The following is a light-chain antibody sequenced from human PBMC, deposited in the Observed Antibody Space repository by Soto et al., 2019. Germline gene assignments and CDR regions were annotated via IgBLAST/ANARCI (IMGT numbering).Light chain of an antibody. J-gene: IGLJ2*01. CDR1: NSDVGAYNY. V-gene: IGLV2-14*01. CDR2: EVR. Sequence: QSALTQPASVSGSPGQSITISCTGTNSDVGAYNYVSWYQQHPGKAPQLMIFEVRDRPAAVSNRFSGSESGNTASLTLSGLQAEYEAHYYCSSYTRSNTLVFGGGTQLTVL. CDR3: SSYTRSNTLV.